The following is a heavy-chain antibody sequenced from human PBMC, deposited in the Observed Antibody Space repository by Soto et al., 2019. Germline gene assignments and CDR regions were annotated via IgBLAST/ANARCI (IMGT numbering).Heavy chain of an antibody. V-gene: IGHV4-31*03. CDR2: IYYSGST. J-gene: IGHJ4*02. D-gene: IGHD3-22*01. CDR3: ARVSDYDSSGYPFDY. CDR1: GGSISSGGYY. Sequence: TVSGGSISSGGYYWSWIRQHPGKGLEWIGYIYYSGSTYYNPSLKSRVTISVDTSKNQFSLKLSSVTAADTAVYYCARVSDYDSSGYPFDYWGQGTLVTVSS.